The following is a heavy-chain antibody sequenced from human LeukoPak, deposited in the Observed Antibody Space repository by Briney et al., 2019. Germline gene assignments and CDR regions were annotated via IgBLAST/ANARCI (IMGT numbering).Heavy chain of an antibody. CDR1: GDSISSYY. CDR3: ARDCSGGSCYGAFDI. D-gene: IGHD2-15*01. CDR2: IYDSGST. V-gene: IGHV4-30-4*01. J-gene: IGHJ3*02. Sequence: SETLSLTCSVSGDSISSYYWSWIRQPPGKGLEWIGYIYDSGSTYYNPSLKSRITISVDTSENRFSLKLSSVTATDTAVYYCARDCSGGSCYGAFDIWGQGTMVTVSS.